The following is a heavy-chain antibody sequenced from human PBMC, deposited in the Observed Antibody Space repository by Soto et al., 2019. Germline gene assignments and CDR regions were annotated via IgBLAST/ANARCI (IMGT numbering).Heavy chain of an antibody. Sequence: GGSLRLSCAASGFTFSSYSMNWVRQAPGKGLEWVSSISSSSSYIYYADSVKGRFTISRDNAKNSLYLQMNSLRAEDTAVYYCARDLDATGTGAYWGQGTLVTVSS. V-gene: IGHV3-21*01. J-gene: IGHJ4*02. CDR2: ISSSSSYI. CDR1: GFTFSSYS. CDR3: ARDLDATGTGAY. D-gene: IGHD1-1*01.